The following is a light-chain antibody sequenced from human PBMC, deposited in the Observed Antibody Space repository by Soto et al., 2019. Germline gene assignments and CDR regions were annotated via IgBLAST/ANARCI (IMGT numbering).Light chain of an antibody. J-gene: IGKJ5*01. V-gene: IGKV3D-15*01. CDR3: QQYHNWPPIT. CDR2: GAS. CDR1: QTVSSN. Sequence: EIILTQSPDTLSLSPVERATLSCMASQTVSSNYLAWCQQRPGQAPRLLIYGASTRAAGIPDRFSGSGSGTEFTLTISNLQSEDFAVYFCQQYHNWPPITFGQGTRLEIK.